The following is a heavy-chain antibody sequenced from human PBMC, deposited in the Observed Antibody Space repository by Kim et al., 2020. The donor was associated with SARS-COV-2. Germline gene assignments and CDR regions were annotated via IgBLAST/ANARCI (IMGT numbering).Heavy chain of an antibody. Sequence: NPSLKSQVTMSVDESRSQFSLRLSSVTAADTAVYYCTRGAGWGFYYYMDVWGKGTTVTVSS. J-gene: IGHJ6*03. V-gene: IGHV4-30-2*01. D-gene: IGHD3-16*01. CDR3: TRGAGWGFYYYMDV.